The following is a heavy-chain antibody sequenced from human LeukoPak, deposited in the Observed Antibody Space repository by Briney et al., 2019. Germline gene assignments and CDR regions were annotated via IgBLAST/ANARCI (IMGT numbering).Heavy chain of an antibody. CDR3: ARDAGRYFDWLGY. J-gene: IGHJ4*02. CDR1: GFTFGSYA. V-gene: IGHV3-23*01. CDR2: ITGSESST. Sequence: GGSLRLSCAASGFTFGSYAMTWVRQAPGKGLEWVSVITGSESSTYYADSVRGRFTISRDNPKNTLYLQMNSLRADDTAVYYCARDAGRYFDWLGYWGQGTLVTVSS. D-gene: IGHD3-9*01.